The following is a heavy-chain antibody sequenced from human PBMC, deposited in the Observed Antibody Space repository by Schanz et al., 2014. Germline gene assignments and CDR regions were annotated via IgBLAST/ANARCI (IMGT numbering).Heavy chain of an antibody. J-gene: IGHJ4*02. CDR3: AKIERNED. CDR2: FNDGGVNK. Sequence: EVQLAESGGGLVEPGGSLRLSCATSGFSLDIFAVSWVRQAPGKGLEWVSSFNDGGVNKYYADSVKGRFTISSDNSKSTLYLQMSSLRAEDTAVYFCAKIERNEDWGQGTLVAVSS. V-gene: IGHV3-23*04. CDR1: GFSLDIFA. D-gene: IGHD1-1*01.